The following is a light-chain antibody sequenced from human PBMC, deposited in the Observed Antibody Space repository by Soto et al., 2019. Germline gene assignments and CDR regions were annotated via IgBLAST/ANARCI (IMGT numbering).Light chain of an antibody. CDR1: TGQSSYV. V-gene: IGLV4-69*01. Sequence: QLVLTQSPSASASLGASVKLTCTLTTGQSSYVIAWHQQQSEKGPRYLMKVNSDGSHIKGDGIPDRFSGSSSGAERYLTISSLQSEDEADYYCQTWASGIRVFGGGTKLTVL. J-gene: IGLJ3*02. CDR2: VNSDGSH. CDR3: QTWASGIRV.